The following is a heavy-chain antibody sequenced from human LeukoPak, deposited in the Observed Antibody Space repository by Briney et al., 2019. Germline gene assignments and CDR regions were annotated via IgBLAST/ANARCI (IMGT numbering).Heavy chain of an antibody. V-gene: IGHV4-34*01. Sequence: SETLSLTCAVYGGSFSGYYWSWIRQPPGKGLEWIGEINHSGSTNYNPSLKSRVTISVDTSKNQFSLKLSSVTAADTGVYYCARGEVLWFGATNWFDPWGQGTLVTVSS. J-gene: IGHJ5*02. CDR2: INHSGST. CDR3: ARGEVLWFGATNWFDP. CDR1: GGSFSGYY. D-gene: IGHD3-10*01.